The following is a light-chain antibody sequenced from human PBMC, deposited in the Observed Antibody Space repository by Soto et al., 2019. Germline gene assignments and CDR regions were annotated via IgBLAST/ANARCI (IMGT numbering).Light chain of an antibody. Sequence: EIVLTHSPATLSLSAVERATLSCSASQSVSSYLAWYQQKPGQAPRLLIYDASNRATGIPARFSGSGSGTDFTLTISSLEPEDFAVYYCQQRSNWPPWTFGQGTKVDIK. CDR2: DAS. CDR1: QSVSSY. V-gene: IGKV3-11*01. J-gene: IGKJ1*01. CDR3: QQRSNWPPWT.